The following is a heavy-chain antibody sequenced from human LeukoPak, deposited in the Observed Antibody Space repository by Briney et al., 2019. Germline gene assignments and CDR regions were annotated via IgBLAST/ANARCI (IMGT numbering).Heavy chain of an antibody. J-gene: IGHJ4*02. CDR3: ARDRTNWARIEYTAMVD. Sequence: SVKVSCKASGGTFSSYAISWVRQAPGQGLEWMGRIIPIFGTANYAQKFQGRVTITTDESTSTAYMELSSLRSEDTAVYYCARDRTNWARIEYTAMVDWRQGTLVTVSS. V-gene: IGHV1-69*05. CDR2: IIPIFGTA. CDR1: GGTFSSYA. D-gene: IGHD5-18*01.